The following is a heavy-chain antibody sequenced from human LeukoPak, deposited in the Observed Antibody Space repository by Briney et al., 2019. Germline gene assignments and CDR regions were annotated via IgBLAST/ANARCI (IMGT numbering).Heavy chain of an antibody. J-gene: IGHJ4*02. CDR2: IRSKANSYAT. Sequence: GGSLRLSCAASGFTFSGSAMHWVRQASGKGLEWVGRIRSKANSYATAYAASVKGRFTISRDDSKNTAYLQMNSLKTEDTAVYYCTRQRYCSGGSCYSAWGYWGQGTLVTVSS. CDR1: GFTFSGSA. CDR3: TRQRYCSGGSCYSAWGY. D-gene: IGHD2-15*01. V-gene: IGHV3-73*01.